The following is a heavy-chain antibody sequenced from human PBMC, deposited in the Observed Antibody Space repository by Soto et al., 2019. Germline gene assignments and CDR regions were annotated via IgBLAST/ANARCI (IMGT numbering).Heavy chain of an antibody. Sequence: QVQLVQSGAEVKKPGASVKVSCKASGYTFTIYGISWLRQAPGQGLEWIGWISGYNGNTDYAQNLQDRVTLTTDASTSSVYMELRSLRSDDTAVYYCARVDYYDSSGYYGYWGQGTLITVSS. CDR3: ARVDYYDSSGYYGY. V-gene: IGHV1-18*04. J-gene: IGHJ4*02. CDR1: GYTFTIYG. CDR2: ISGYNGNT. D-gene: IGHD3-22*01.